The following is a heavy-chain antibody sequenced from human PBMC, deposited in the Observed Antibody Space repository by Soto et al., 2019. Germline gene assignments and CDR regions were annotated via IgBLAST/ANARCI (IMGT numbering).Heavy chain of an antibody. CDR1: GYTFTTYD. D-gene: IGHD6-25*01. V-gene: IGHV1-8*01. CDR2: MNPNNHNT. Sequence: QVQLVQSGAEVKKPGASVKVSCKASGYTFTTYDINWVRQAPGQGLEWMGWMNPNNHNTGYAQKFQGRVTLTRNTSTSTAYMELSSLRSDDTAVYYCTREAAAGTFQDGGQGTLVTVSS. CDR3: TREAAAGTFQD. J-gene: IGHJ1*01.